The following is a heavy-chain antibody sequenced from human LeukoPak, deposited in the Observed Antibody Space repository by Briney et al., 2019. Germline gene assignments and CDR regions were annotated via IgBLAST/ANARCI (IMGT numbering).Heavy chain of an antibody. Sequence: GASVKVSCKVSGYTLTELSMHWVRQAPGKGLEWMGGFDPEDGETIYAQKFQGRVTMTEDTSTDTAYMELSSLRSEDTAVYYCATTYGSGSYQWFDPWGQGTLVTVSS. D-gene: IGHD3-10*01. CDR1: GYTLTELS. J-gene: IGHJ5*02. V-gene: IGHV1-24*01. CDR2: FDPEDGET. CDR3: ATTYGSGSYQWFDP.